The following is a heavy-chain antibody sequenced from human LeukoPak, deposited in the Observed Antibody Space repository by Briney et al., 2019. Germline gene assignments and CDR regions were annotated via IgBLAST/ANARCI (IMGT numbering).Heavy chain of an antibody. Sequence: GGSLRLYCAASGFTFSNYAMSWVRQAPGKGLEWVSTISGSGGSTYYADSVKGRVSISRDNSKNTLYLQMNSLRAEDTAVYYCAKDRNSEGGAAKNYWGQGTLVTVSS. V-gene: IGHV3-23*01. CDR3: AKDRNSEGGAAKNY. D-gene: IGHD1-26*01. J-gene: IGHJ4*02. CDR2: ISGSGGST. CDR1: GFTFSNYA.